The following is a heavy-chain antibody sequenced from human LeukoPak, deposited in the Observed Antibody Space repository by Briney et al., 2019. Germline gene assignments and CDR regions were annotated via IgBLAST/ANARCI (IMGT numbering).Heavy chain of an antibody. Sequence: PGGSLRLSCAASGFTFSSYAMHWVRQAPGKGLEWVSAISGSGGNTYYEDSVKGRFTISRDNSKGTLYLLMNSLRAEDTAVYYCLPRIFGVVIDDCWGQGTLVTVSS. CDR1: GFTFSSYA. J-gene: IGHJ4*02. V-gene: IGHV3-23*01. D-gene: IGHD3-3*01. CDR2: ISGSGGNT. CDR3: LPRIFGVVIDDC.